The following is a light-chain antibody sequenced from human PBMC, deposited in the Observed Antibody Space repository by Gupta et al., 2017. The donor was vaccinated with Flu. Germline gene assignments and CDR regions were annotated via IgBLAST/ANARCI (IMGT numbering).Light chain of an antibody. J-gene: IGLJ2*01. Sequence: QSALTQLASVSGSPGQSITFTCPGTSSHVGAYNYFSWYQQHPGEAPKLMIYEVSYRPSGISNRFSGSKSGNTASLTISGLQAGDEADYYCSSYTGSGTVFGGGTKVAVL. CDR1: SSHVGAYNY. V-gene: IGLV2-14*01. CDR2: EVS. CDR3: SSYTGSGTV.